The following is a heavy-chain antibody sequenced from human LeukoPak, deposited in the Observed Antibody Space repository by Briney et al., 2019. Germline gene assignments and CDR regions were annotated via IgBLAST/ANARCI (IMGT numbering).Heavy chain of an antibody. CDR3: TTGYSSGWYNEGNY. V-gene: IGHV3-7*01. D-gene: IGHD6-19*01. CDR2: IKQDGSGE. Sequence: GESLRLSCVASGFTFSRYWMSWVRQAPGKGLEWVAKIKQDGSGEYYLDSVKGRFTISRDNAKNSLYLQMNSLRADDTAVYFCTTGYSSGWYNEGNYWGQGTLVTVSS. CDR1: GFTFSRYW. J-gene: IGHJ4*02.